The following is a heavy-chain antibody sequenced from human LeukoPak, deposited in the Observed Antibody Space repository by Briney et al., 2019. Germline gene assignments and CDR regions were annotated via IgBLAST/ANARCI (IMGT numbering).Heavy chain of an antibody. Sequence: GGSLRLSCTTSGFTFADYGVSWFRQAPGKGLEWVSFIKSNTFGGATEYVASVKGRFTISRDDSRSVAYLQMNSLKTEDTAVYYCSRGSRYAGWYYFDNWGQGTLVTVS. V-gene: IGHV3-49*03. CDR2: IKSNTFGGAT. J-gene: IGHJ4*02. CDR3: SRGSRYAGWYYFDN. CDR1: GFTFADYG. D-gene: IGHD2-15*01.